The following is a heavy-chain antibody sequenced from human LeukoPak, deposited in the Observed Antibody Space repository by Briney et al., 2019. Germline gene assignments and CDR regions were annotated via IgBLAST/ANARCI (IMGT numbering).Heavy chain of an antibody. CDR2: ISISSSYI. D-gene: IGHD3-9*01. Sequence: GGSLRLSCAASGFTFSSYSMNWVRQAPGKGLEWVSSISISSSYIYYADSVKGRFTISRDNAKNSLYLQMNSLRAEDTAVYYCARDLLDYDILTGYYDNDAFDIWGQGTMVTVSS. CDR3: ARDLLDYDILTGYYDNDAFDI. J-gene: IGHJ3*02. CDR1: GFTFSSYS. V-gene: IGHV3-21*01.